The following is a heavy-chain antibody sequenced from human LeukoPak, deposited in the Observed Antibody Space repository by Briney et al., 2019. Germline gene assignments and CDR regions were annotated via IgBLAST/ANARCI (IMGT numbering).Heavy chain of an antibody. Sequence: SETLSLTCTVSGGSISSYYWSWIRQPPGKGLEWIGYIYTSGSTNYNPSLKSRVTISVDTSKNQFSLKLSSVTAADTAVYYCASSSSGWPYYFDYWGQGTLVTVSS. CDR2: IYTSGST. V-gene: IGHV4-4*09. CDR1: GGSISSYY. D-gene: IGHD6-19*01. CDR3: ASSSSGWPYYFDY. J-gene: IGHJ4*02.